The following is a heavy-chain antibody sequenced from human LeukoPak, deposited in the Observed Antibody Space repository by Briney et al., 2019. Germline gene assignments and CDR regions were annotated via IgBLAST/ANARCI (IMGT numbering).Heavy chain of an antibody. Sequence: ASVKVSCKASGYTFTMYYIHWVRQPPGQGLEWMGIINPSGGSTSYAQKFQGRVTMTRDMSTSTVYMELSSLRSEDTAVYYCARGDLGNYVASYFDYWGQGTLVTVSS. CDR3: ARGDLGNYVASYFDY. CDR1: GYTFTMYY. D-gene: IGHD4-11*01. V-gene: IGHV1-46*01. J-gene: IGHJ4*02. CDR2: INPSGGST.